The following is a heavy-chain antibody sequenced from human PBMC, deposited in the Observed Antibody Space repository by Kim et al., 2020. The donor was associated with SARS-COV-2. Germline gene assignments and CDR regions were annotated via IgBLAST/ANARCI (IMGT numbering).Heavy chain of an antibody. D-gene: IGHD3-9*01. CDR3: AKPYYDILTGYSWFDP. Sequence: KVQGRVTMTRDTSPSTVYMELSSLRSEDTAVYYCAKPYYDILTGYSWFDPWGQGTLVTVSS. J-gene: IGHJ5*02. V-gene: IGHV1-46*01.